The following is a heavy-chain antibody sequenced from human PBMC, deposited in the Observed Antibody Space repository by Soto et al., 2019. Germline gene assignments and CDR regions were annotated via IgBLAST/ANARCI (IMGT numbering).Heavy chain of an antibody. D-gene: IGHD6-25*01. CDR1: GESVTSYW. CDR3: ARPRLPRDYYYGMDV. V-gene: IGHV5-51*01. Sequence: LKSSGERSGESVTSYWRGWERQMPGKGLEWMGIIYPGDSDTRYSPSFQGQVTISADKSISTAYLQWSSLKASDTAMYYCARPRLPRDYYYGMDVWGQGTTVTAP. CDR2: IYPGDSDT. J-gene: IGHJ6*02.